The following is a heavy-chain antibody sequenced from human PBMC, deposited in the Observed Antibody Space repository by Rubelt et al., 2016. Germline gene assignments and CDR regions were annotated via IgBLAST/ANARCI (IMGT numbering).Heavy chain of an antibody. D-gene: IGHD5-24*01. V-gene: IGHV1-46*01. CDR2: INPSGGST. CDR1: GYTFTSYY. Sequence: QVQLVQSGAEVKKPGASVKVSCKASGYTFTSYYMHWVRQAPGQGLEWMGIINPSGGSTSYDQKFQGRVTRTRDTATSTVYMELSSLRSEDTAVYYRARTKTVEMATIPLAYWGQGTLVTVSS. J-gene: IGHJ4*02. CDR3: ARTKTVEMATIPLAY.